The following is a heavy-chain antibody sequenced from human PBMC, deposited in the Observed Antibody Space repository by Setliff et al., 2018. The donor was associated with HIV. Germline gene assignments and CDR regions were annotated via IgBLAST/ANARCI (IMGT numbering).Heavy chain of an antibody. CDR2: INPSGGST. CDR1: GYTFTNYY. Sequence: ASVKVSCKASGYTFTNYYMHWVRQAPGQGLEWMGIINPSGGSTSYQQIFQGRVTMTRDTSTSTVYMELSSLRSEDTAVYYCARSQGIVPAAPLWYWGQGTLVTVSS. D-gene: IGHD2-2*01. V-gene: IGHV1-46*01. CDR3: ARSQGIVPAAPLWY. J-gene: IGHJ4*02.